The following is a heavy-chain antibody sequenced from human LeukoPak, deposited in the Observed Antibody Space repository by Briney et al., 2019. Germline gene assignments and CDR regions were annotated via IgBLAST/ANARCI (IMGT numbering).Heavy chain of an antibody. CDR1: GFTFSTYS. CDR3: AILSWDGRGTFS. D-gene: IGHD2/OR15-2a*01. Sequence: PGGSLRLSCAASGFTFSTYSMSWVRQAPGEGLEWVSAIRGGAENTYYADSVRGRFTISRDNYKDTLTLQMNSLRAEDTAIYYCAILSWDGRGTFSWGQGTLVTVSS. V-gene: IGHV3-23*01. J-gene: IGHJ5*02. CDR2: IRGGAENT.